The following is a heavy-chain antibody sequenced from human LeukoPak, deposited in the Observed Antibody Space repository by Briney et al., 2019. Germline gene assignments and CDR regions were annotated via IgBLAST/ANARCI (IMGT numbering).Heavy chain of an antibody. D-gene: IGHD3-16*02. CDR1: GFPFANTW. J-gene: IGHJ3*02. V-gene: IGHV3-15*01. CDR3: ATVIFVYSAFDI. CDR2: IKSKHDGATT. Sequence: GGSLRLSCSASGFPFANTWMTWVRQAPGKGLEWVGRIKSKHDGATTDYAAPVKGRFTISRDDSKNTLYLQMTSLNAEDSAVYFCATVIFVYSAFDILGQGTVVTVSS.